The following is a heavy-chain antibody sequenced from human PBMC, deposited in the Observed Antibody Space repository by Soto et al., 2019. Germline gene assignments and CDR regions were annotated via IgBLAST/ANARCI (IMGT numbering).Heavy chain of an antibody. CDR2: IIPSFGTA. CDR1: GGTFSSYA. CDR3: AGYEGSGSDVLPRAYYYYYGMDV. V-gene: IGHV1-69*01. D-gene: IGHD3-10*01. J-gene: IGHJ6*02. Sequence: QVQLVQSGAEVKKPGSSVKVSCKAAGGTFSSYAISWVLQAPGQGLEWMGGIIPSFGTANYAQKFQGRCTFTADESTSTAYMELSSRRSQDTAVYYCAGYEGSGSDVLPRAYYYYYGMDVWGQGTTVTVSS.